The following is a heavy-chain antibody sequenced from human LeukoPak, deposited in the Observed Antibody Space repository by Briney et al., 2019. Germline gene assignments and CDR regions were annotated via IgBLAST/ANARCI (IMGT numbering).Heavy chain of an antibody. CDR2: ISASETSI. Sequence: PGGSLRLSCAASGFTFSLYNMNWVRPAPGKGLEWVSQISASETSIKYADSVRGRFTISRDNVKNSVYLQMNSLRAEDTAIYYCVRDNLENQWLERSYWGQGTLVTVSS. J-gene: IGHJ4*02. V-gene: IGHV3-48*03. CDR1: GFTFSLYN. D-gene: IGHD6-19*01. CDR3: VRDNLENQWLERSY.